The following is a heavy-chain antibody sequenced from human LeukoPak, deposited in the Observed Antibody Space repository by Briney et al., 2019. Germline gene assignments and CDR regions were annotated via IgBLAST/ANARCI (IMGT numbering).Heavy chain of an antibody. CDR3: ARVSSWYSSFDY. J-gene: IGHJ4*02. Sequence: PGGSLRLSCAASGFTYSSYWMSWVRQAPGRGLEWVANIKQDGSEKYYVDSVKGRFTISRDNAKNLLYLQMNSLRAEDTAVYYCARVSSWYSSFDYWGQGTLVTVSS. D-gene: IGHD6-13*01. V-gene: IGHV3-7*01. CDR1: GFTYSSYW. CDR2: IKQDGSEK.